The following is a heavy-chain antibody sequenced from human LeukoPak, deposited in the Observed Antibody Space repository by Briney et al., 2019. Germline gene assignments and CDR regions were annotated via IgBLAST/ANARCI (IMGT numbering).Heavy chain of an antibody. CDR2: ISAYNGNT. J-gene: IGHJ4*02. Sequence: ASVKVSCKASGYTFTGYYMHWVRQAPGQGLEWMGWISAYNGNTNYAQKLQGRVTMTTDTSTSTAYMELRSLRSDDTAVYYCARDHTVWWLFSDYWGQGTLVTVSS. CDR3: ARDHTVWWLFSDY. CDR1: GYTFTGYY. V-gene: IGHV1-18*04. D-gene: IGHD5-12*01.